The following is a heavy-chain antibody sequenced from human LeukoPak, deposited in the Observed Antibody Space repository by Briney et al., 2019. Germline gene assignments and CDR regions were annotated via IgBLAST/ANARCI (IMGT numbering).Heavy chain of an antibody. CDR1: GLVVSSNY. J-gene: IGHJ6*02. CDR3: ASISGHYYYYGMDV. D-gene: IGHD2/OR15-2a*01. Sequence: PGGSLRLSCAASGLVVSSNYMNWVRQAPGKGLEWVSFIHNDGSTFYADSVKGRFTISKDNSKNTVYLQMNSLRIEDTAVYYCASISGHYYYYGMDVWGQGTTVTVSS. CDR2: IHNDGST. V-gene: IGHV3-53*01.